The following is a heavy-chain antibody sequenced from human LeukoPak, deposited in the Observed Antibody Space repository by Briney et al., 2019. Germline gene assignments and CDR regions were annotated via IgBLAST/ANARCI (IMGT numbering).Heavy chain of an antibody. D-gene: IGHD6-19*01. CDR2: IKQDGSET. Sequence: GGSLRLSCAASRFTLSNYWMSWVRQAPGKGLEWVANIKQDGSETYYVDSGKGRFTISRDNAKNSLSLQMNSLRAEDTAVYYCARQRGSGCLDYWGQGTLVTVSS. CDR3: ARQRGSGCLDY. V-gene: IGHV3-7*01. CDR1: RFTLSNYW. J-gene: IGHJ4*02.